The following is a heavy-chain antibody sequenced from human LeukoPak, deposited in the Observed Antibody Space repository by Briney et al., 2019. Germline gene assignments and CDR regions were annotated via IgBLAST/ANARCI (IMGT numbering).Heavy chain of an antibody. CDR1: GNSFSNYW. Sequence: GESLKISCKGSGNSFSNYWIGWVRQMPGKGLEWMGTIYPGDSDTRYSPSFQGHVTISADKFTSTAYLQWTSLKASDTAMYYCARHKRSTAMEYWGQGTLVTVSS. J-gene: IGHJ4*02. CDR3: ARHKRSTAMEY. D-gene: IGHD5-18*01. CDR2: IYPGDSDT. V-gene: IGHV5-51*01.